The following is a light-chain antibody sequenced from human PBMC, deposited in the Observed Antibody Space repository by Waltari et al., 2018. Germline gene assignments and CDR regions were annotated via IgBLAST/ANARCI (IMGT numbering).Light chain of an antibody. CDR1: QSVKNN. V-gene: IGKV1-5*03. CDR2: KAS. CDR3: QEYDSLPVT. Sequence: TCRTSQSVKNNWAWYQQKPGKAPKVLIHKASRLEGGVPSRFSGSGYGTEFTLTISSLQPDDFATYYCQEYDSLPVTFGGGTRVEIK. J-gene: IGKJ4*01.